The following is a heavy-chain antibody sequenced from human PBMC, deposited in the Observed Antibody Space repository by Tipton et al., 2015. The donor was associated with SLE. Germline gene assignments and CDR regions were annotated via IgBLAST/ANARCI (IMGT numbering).Heavy chain of an antibody. D-gene: IGHD2-2*01. J-gene: IGHJ4*02. Sequence: LSLTCTVAGDSITSDNHFWSWIRQPAGKGLEWIGRIYVSGGTNYNPSLQSRSSISIDTSKSQFSLRLSSVTAADTAVYYCARDRAICDSTSCFRSYFDSWGQGTLVTVSS. V-gene: IGHV4-61*02. CDR3: ARDRAICDSTSCFRSYFDS. CDR1: GDSITSDNHF. CDR2: IYVSGGT.